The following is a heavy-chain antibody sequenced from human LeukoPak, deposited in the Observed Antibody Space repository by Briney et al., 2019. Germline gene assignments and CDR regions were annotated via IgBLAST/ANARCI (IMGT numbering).Heavy chain of an antibody. J-gene: IGHJ3*02. CDR3: ASHQSGRGAYFPSDAFDI. CDR2: ISSSGSTI. D-gene: IGHD3-10*01. V-gene: IGHV3-48*03. Sequence: GGSLRLSCAASGFTFSSYEMNWVRQAPGKGLEWVSYISSSGSTIYYADSVKSRFTISRDNAKNSLYLQMNSLRAEDTAVYYCASHQSGRGAYFPSDAFDIWGQGTMVTVSS. CDR1: GFTFSSYE.